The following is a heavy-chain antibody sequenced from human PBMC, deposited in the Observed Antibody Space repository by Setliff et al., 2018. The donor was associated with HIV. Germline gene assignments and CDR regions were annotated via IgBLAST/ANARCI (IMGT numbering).Heavy chain of an antibody. Sequence: SETLSLTCTVSGDSLTSANSYWGWIRQPPGKGLEWIGSIYYSGSPYYSPSFKSRVTMSVDTSKNQFSLKINSVTAADTAMYFCARDEGRATGSWWDQSASWYLDYWGHGILVTVSS. D-gene: IGHD6-13*01. V-gene: IGHV4-39*07. CDR2: IYYSGSP. CDR3: ARDEGRATGSWWDQSASWYLDY. J-gene: IGHJ4*01. CDR1: GDSLTSANSY.